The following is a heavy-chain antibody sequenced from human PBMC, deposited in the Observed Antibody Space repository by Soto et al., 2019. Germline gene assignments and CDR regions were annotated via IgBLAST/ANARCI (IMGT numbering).Heavy chain of an antibody. J-gene: IGHJ4*02. D-gene: IGHD2-21*01. CDR1: GYPLTRYY. V-gene: IGHV1-46*03. Sequence: ASVKVSCKASGYPLTRYYMHWVRQAPGQGLEWMGLINPSGGSTTYAQKFQGRVTMTRDTSTSTVYMELSSLGSEDTAVYYCARVGADCGGDCFDYWGQGTLVTVSS. CDR2: INPSGGST. CDR3: ARVGADCGGDCFDY.